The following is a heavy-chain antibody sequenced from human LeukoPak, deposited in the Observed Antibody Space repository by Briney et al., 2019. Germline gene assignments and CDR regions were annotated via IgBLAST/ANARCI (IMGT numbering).Heavy chain of an antibody. CDR1: GGSISSSNW. Sequence: SETLSLTCAVSGGSISSSNWWSWVRQPPGKGLEWIGEIYHSGSTYYNPSLKSRVTISVDTSKNQFSLKLSSVTAADTAVYYCASPFSVGANRIFSWGQGTLVTVSS. V-gene: IGHV4-4*02. D-gene: IGHD1-26*01. CDR3: ASPFSVGANRIFS. J-gene: IGHJ4*02. CDR2: IYHSGST.